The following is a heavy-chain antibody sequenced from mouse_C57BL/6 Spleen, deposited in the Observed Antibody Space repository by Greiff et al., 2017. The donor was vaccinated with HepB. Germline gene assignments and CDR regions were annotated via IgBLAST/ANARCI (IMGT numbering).Heavy chain of an antibody. CDR3: ARSGLRRPVDY. CDR2: ISYSGST. Sequence: EVQLQQSGPGMVKPSQSLSLTCTVTGYSITSGYDWHWIRHFPGNKLEWMGYISYSGSTNYNPSLKSRISITHDTSKNRFFLKLNSVTTEDTATYYCARSGLRRPVDYWGQGTSVTVSS. J-gene: IGHJ4*01. V-gene: IGHV3-1*01. D-gene: IGHD2-4*01. CDR1: GYSITSGYD.